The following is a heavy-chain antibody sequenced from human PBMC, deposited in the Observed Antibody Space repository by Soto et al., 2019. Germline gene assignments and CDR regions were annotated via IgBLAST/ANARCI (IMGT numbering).Heavy chain of an antibody. D-gene: IGHD7-27*01. CDR2: ISYDGSKT. J-gene: IGHJ6*02. Sequence: QVQLVESGGGVVQPGTSLRLSCTASGFTFSTTGMHWVRQAPGKGLEWVAVISYDGSKTYYADSVKGRLTISRDNSRGTVYLQMNSLRPEETAVYYCAKDLRQGASGATVYGMDVWGQGTTVSVSS. CDR1: GFTFSTTG. CDR3: AKDLRQGASGATVYGMDV. V-gene: IGHV3-30*18.